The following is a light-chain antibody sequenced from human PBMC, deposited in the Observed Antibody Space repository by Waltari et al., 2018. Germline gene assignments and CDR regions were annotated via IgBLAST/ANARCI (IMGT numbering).Light chain of an antibody. CDR2: EVS. CDR3: SSHTSTVPHV. CDR1: SHDGGCYGS. J-gene: IGLJ1*01. Sequence: QSALTQPASVSGSPGQSITISCPGTSHDGGCYGSVPWYQPYPGRAPKLIIYEVSYRPSGISTRFSGSKSGNTASLTISGLQADDEADYYCSSHTSTVPHVFGTGTRVTV. V-gene: IGLV2-14*01.